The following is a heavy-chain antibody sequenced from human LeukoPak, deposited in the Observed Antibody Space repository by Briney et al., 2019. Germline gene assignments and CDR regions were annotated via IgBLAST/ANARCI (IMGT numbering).Heavy chain of an antibody. D-gene: IGHD3-22*01. Sequence: KSSETLSLTCAVSGGSISSSNWWSWVRQPPGKGLEWIGEIYHSGSTNYNPSLKSRVTISVDKSKNQFSLKLSSVTAADTAVYYCARVDSSGDYFDYWGQGTLVTVSS. V-gene: IGHV4-4*02. CDR1: GGSISSSNW. CDR2: IYHSGST. CDR3: ARVDSSGDYFDY. J-gene: IGHJ4*02.